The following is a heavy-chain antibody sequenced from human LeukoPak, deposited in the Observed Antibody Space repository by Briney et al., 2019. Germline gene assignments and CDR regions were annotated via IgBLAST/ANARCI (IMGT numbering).Heavy chain of an antibody. Sequence: ASVKVSCKASGGTFSSYAISWVRQAPGQGLEWMGRIILILGIANYAQKFQGRVTITADKSTSTAYMELSSLRSEDTAVYYCARDSRGGSCYDSWGQGTLVTVSS. CDR2: IILILGIA. D-gene: IGHD2-15*01. CDR1: GGTFSSYA. J-gene: IGHJ4*02. CDR3: ARDSRGGSCYDS. V-gene: IGHV1-69*04.